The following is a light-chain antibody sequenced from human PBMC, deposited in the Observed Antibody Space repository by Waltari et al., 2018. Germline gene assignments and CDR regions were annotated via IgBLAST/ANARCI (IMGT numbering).Light chain of an antibody. J-gene: IGLJ2*01. CDR3: CSYAGSTTPML. CDR2: EGS. Sequence: QPALTQPATLSASPGQSISLSCHGTNSAVGGYNLLSWYQQRPGQSPKLIIFEGSERPSGVSDRFSGSKSGNTASLTVSGLQADDEAHYYCCSYAGSTTPMLFGGGTKLTVL. V-gene: IGLV2-23*01. CDR1: NSAVGGYNL.